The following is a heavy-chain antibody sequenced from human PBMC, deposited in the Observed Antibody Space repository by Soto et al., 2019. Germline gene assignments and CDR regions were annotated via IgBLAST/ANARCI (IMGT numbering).Heavy chain of an antibody. CDR1: KFTFSSFT. V-gene: IGHV3-30-3*01. D-gene: IGHD3-16*01. CDR2: ISHDGTYT. J-gene: IGHJ5*02. Sequence: QAHLVESGGGVVQPGRSLRLSCAASKFTFSSFTMHWVRQAPGQGLEWLAAISHDGTYTYYADSVKGRFTISRDNSNNILYLQMNGLLQMSSLRVGDTAVYFCARGGFGGSRSPLDTWGQGSLVTVSS. CDR3: ARGGFGGSRSPLDT.